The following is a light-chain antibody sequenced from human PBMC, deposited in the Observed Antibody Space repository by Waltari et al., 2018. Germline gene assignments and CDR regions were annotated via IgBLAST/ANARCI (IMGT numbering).Light chain of an antibody. V-gene: IGLV2-11*01. Sequence: QSALTQPRSVSGSPGQSVTISCTGTNSDVGGYKYVSWYQQHPDKPPRLIIYDVYTRPSGVPNRFSGSKSANTASLTISGLQSEDEADYYCCSYAGSFTWVFGTGTKVTVL. J-gene: IGLJ1*01. CDR2: DVY. CDR3: CSYAGSFTWV. CDR1: NSDVGGYKY.